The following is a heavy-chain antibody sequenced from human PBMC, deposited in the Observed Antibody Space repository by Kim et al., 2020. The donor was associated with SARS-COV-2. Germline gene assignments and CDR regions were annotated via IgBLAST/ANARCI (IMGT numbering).Heavy chain of an antibody. V-gene: IGHV3-23*01. Sequence: DSVKGRFTISRDNSKNTLYLQMNSLRAEDTAVYYCAKSMTTVTTSTFFDFWGQGTLVTVSS. CDR3: AKSMTTVTTSTFFDF. D-gene: IGHD4-17*01. J-gene: IGHJ4*02.